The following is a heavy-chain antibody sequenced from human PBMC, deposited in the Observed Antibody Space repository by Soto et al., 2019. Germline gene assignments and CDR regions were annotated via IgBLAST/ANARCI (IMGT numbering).Heavy chain of an antibody. Sequence: GGSLRLSCAASGFTFSSYGMHWVRQAPGKGLEWVAVISYDGSNKYYADSVKGRFTISRDNSKNTLYLQMNSLRAEDTAVYYCAKRREWFPYYHGMDVWGQGTTVTVSS. CDR1: GFTFSSYG. CDR2: ISYDGSNK. V-gene: IGHV3-30*18. CDR3: AKRREWFPYYHGMDV. D-gene: IGHD3-3*01. J-gene: IGHJ6*02.